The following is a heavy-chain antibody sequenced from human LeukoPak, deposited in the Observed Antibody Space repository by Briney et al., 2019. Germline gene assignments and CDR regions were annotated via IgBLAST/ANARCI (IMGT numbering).Heavy chain of an antibody. V-gene: IGHV3-23*01. CDR1: GFTFSYYN. CDR3: AKDAYDILRLVMGY. Sequence: PGGSLRLSCAASGFTFSYYNMNWVRQAPGKGLEWVSAINNSGGRTYYADSVKGRFTVSRDNSKNTLYLQLNSLRAEDTAVYYCAKDAYDILRLVMGYWGQGTLVTVSS. CDR2: INNSGGRT. J-gene: IGHJ4*02. D-gene: IGHD3-9*01.